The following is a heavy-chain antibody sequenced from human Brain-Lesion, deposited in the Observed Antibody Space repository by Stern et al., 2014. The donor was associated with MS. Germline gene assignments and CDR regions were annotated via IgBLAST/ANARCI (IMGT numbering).Heavy chain of an antibody. J-gene: IGHJ3*02. CDR3: AKDGAGYYYDSSGAFDI. V-gene: IGHV3-9*01. Sequence: EVQLVESGGGLVQPGRSLRLSCAASGFTFDAYAMHWVRQAPGKGLEWVSGISWNSGSIGYADSVKGRFTISRDNAKNSLYLQMNSLRAEDTALYYCAKDGAGYYYDSSGAFDIWGQGTMVTVSS. D-gene: IGHD3-22*01. CDR2: ISWNSGSI. CDR1: GFTFDAYA.